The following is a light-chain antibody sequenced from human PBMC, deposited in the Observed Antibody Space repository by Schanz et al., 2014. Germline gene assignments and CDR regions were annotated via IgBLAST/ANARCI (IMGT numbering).Light chain of an antibody. CDR2: DVS. J-gene: IGLJ3*02. CDR3: SSFTSSSTWV. CDR1: SSDVGSYNL. Sequence: QSALTQPASVSGSPGQSITISCTGTSSDVGSYNLVSWYQQHPGKAPKLMIYDVSNRPSGVSNRFSGSKSGNTASLTISGLQAEDEADYYCSSFTSSSTWVFGGGTKLNVL. V-gene: IGLV2-14*02.